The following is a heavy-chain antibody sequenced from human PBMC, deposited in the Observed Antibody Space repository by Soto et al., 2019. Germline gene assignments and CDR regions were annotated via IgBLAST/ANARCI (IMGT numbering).Heavy chain of an antibody. J-gene: IGHJ6*02. D-gene: IGHD6-13*01. Sequence: QVQLVQSGAEVKKPGSSVKVSCKASGGTFSSYAISWVRQAPGQGLEWMGGIIPIFGTANYAQKFQGRVTITADESTSTAYMERSSLRSEDTAVYYCARMRLIAAAGRGYYYYGMDVWGQGTTVTVSS. V-gene: IGHV1-69*01. CDR3: ARMRLIAAAGRGYYYYGMDV. CDR1: GGTFSSYA. CDR2: IIPIFGTA.